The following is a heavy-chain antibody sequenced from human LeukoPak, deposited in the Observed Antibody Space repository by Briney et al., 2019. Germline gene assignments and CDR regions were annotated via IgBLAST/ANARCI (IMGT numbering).Heavy chain of an antibody. CDR2: INPYSGGT. J-gene: IGHJ3*02. Sequence: ASVKVSCKASGYTFIGCYIHWVRQAPGQGLEWMGWINPYSGGTNYAQTFQGRVTMTRDTSISTAYMELIALRSDDTAVYYCARDRTLNSDAFDIWGQGTMVTVSS. D-gene: IGHD1-7*01. V-gene: IGHV1-2*02. CDR3: ARDRTLNSDAFDI. CDR1: GYTFIGCY.